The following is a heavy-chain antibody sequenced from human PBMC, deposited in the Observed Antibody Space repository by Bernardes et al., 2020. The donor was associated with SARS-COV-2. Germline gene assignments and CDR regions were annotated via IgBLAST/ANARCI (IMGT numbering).Heavy chain of an antibody. J-gene: IGHJ4*02. CDR3: ASSAFSDYGIY. CDR1: GYIFTDYY. D-gene: IGHD4-17*01. V-gene: IGHV1-2*02. CDR2: INCNSGGT. Sequence: ASVKVSCKASGYIFTDYYMHWVRQAPGQGLEWMGWINCNSGGTNYAQKFEGRVTMTRDTSISTAYMELSRLRSDDTAVYYCASSAFSDYGIYWGQGTLVTVSS.